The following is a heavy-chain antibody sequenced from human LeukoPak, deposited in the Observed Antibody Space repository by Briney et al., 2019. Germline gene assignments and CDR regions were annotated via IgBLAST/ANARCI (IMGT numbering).Heavy chain of an antibody. CDR2: IKPEGKEK. CDR1: GFTFSSYW. CDR3: ARDGIDY. V-gene: IGHV3-7*04. Sequence: GGSLRLSCAASGFTFSSYWMSWGRQAPGKGLEWVANIKPEGKEKFYVDSVKGRFTISRDNANNSVFLQMNSLTAEDTAVYYCARDGIDYWGQGTLVTVSS. J-gene: IGHJ4*02. D-gene: IGHD1-26*01.